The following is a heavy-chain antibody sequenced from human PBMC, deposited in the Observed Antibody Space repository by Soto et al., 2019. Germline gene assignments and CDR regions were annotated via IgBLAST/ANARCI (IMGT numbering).Heavy chain of an antibody. V-gene: IGHV3-23*01. CDR3: VKDDGGYPSTAPH. D-gene: IGHD3-22*01. CDR2: ISGSGDRT. Sequence: EVQLLESGGGFVQPGGSLRLSCAASGITISNYPMSWVRQAPGNGLDWVSGISGSGDRTYYADSAKGRFTISKDISKNSLSLQLDSLRVEDTAVYFCVKDDGGYPSTAPHWGQGTLVTVSS. J-gene: IGHJ4*02. CDR1: GITISNYP.